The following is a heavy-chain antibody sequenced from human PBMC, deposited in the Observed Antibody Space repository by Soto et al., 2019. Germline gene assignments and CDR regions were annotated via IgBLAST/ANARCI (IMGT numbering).Heavy chain of an antibody. V-gene: IGHV3-30-3*01. Sequence: SCKASGYTFTNYAMHWVRQAPGKGLEWVAVISYDGSNKYYADSVKGRFTISRDNSKNTLYLQMNSMRAEDTAVYYCASKYYDFWSGYYPHYYYYYGMDVWGQGTTVTVSS. D-gene: IGHD3-3*01. CDR3: ASKYYDFWSGYYPHYYYYYGMDV. CDR1: GYTFTNYA. J-gene: IGHJ6*02. CDR2: ISYDGSNK.